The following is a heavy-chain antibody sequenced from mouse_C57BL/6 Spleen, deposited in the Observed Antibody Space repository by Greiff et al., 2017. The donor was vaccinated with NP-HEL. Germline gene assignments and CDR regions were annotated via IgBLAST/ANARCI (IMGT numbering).Heavy chain of an antibody. J-gene: IGHJ4*01. CDR2: ISYDGSN. D-gene: IGHD4-1*01. V-gene: IGHV3-6*01. CDR3: ARGGLTGSYAMDY. Sequence: EVKLMESGPGLVKPSQSLSLTCSVTGYSITSGYYWNWIRQFPGNKLEWMGYISYDGSNNYNPSLKNRISITRDTSKNQFFLKLNSVTTEDTATYYCARGGLTGSYAMDYWGQGTSVTVSS. CDR1: GYSITSGYY.